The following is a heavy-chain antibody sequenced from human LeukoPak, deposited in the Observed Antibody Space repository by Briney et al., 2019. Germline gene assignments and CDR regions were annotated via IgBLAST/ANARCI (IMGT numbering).Heavy chain of an antibody. CDR2: ISYDGSNK. CDR3: ARDGIDGYNFGYYFDY. J-gene: IGHJ4*02. CDR1: GFTFSSYA. D-gene: IGHD5-24*01. Sequence: GGSLRLSCTASGFTFSSYAMHWVRQAPGKGLEGVAVISYDGSNKYYADSVKGRYTIPRDNSTNTLYLQMNSPRAEDTAVYYCARDGIDGYNFGYYFDYWGQGTLVTVSS. V-gene: IGHV3-30*04.